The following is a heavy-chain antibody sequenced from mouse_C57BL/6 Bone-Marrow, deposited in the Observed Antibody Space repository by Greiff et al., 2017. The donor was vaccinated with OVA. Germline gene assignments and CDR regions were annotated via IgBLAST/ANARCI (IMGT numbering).Heavy chain of an antibody. CDR1: GYTFTSYG. Sequence: QVQLQQSGAELARPGASVKLSCKASGYTFTSYGISWVKQRTGQGLEWIGEIYPRSGNTYYNEKFKGKATLTADKSSSTAYMELRSLTSEDSAVYFCARVGVVILCSSYLYWYCEVGGTGTTVTVSA. J-gene: IGHJ1*03. V-gene: IGHV1-81*01. CDR2: IYPRSGNT. D-gene: IGHD1-1*01. CDR3: ARVGVVILCSSYLYWYCEV.